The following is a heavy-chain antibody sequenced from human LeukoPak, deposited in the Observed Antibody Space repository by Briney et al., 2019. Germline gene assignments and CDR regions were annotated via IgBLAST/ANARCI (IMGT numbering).Heavy chain of an antibody. CDR1: GFNFNNYG. V-gene: IGHV3-30*02. CDR2: IRYDGSDK. D-gene: IGHD3-3*01. J-gene: IGHJ4*02. Sequence: GGSLRLSCAASGFNFNNYGIHWVRQAPGKGLEWVAFIRYDGSDKYYADSVKGRFTISRDNSKNTLYLQMNSLRDDDTAVYYCARVFLERLTSGYFDNWGQGTLVTASP. CDR3: ARVFLERLTSGYFDN.